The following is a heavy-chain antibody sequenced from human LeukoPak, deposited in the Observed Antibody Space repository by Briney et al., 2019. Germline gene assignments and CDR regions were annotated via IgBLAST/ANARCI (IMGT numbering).Heavy chain of an antibody. J-gene: IGHJ5*02. CDR1: GYXFTSYY. V-gene: IGHV1-46*01. Sequence: ASVKVSCKASGYXFTSYYIHWVRQAPGQGHEWMGIITPSGGSTSYAQKFRGRVTMTTDTSTSTVYMELSSLRSEDTAVYYCARGGSGGKDWFDPWGQGTLVTVSS. CDR2: ITPSGGST. CDR3: ARGGSGGKDWFDP. D-gene: IGHD5-12*01.